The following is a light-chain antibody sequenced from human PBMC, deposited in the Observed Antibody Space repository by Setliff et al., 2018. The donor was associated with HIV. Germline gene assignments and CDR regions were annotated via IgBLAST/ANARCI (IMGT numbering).Light chain of an antibody. CDR3: SSYTSSSTDV. V-gene: IGLV2-14*01. CDR2: DVS. Sequence: AQTQPRSVSGSPGQSVTISCTGTSSDVGTYNAVYWYQQHPGKAPKLMIYDVSTRPSGVSNRFSGSKSGNTASLTISGLQTEDEADYYCSSYTSSSTDVFGTGTKVTVL. J-gene: IGLJ1*01. CDR1: SSDVGTYNA.